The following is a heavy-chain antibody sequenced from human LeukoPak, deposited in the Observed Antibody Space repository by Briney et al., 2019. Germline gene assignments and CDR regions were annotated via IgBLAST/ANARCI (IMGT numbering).Heavy chain of an antibody. D-gene: IGHD3-22*01. CDR1: GFTFSSYG. CDR2: ISYDGSNK. J-gene: IGHJ5*02. CDR3: ARDPGITMIENNWFDP. Sequence: GGSLRLSCAASGFTFSSYGMHWVRQAPGKGLEGGAVISYDGSNKYYADSVKGRFTISRDNSKNTLYLQMNSLRAEDTAVYYCARDPGITMIENNWFDPWGQGTLVTVSS. V-gene: IGHV3-30*03.